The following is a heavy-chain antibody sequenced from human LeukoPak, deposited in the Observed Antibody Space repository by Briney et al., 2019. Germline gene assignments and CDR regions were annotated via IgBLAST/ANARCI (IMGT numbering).Heavy chain of an antibody. CDR2: INHSGST. CDR1: GGSISSYY. J-gene: IGHJ4*02. CDR3: ARVYKWGYQLLYYFDY. D-gene: IGHD2-2*01. V-gene: IGHV4-34*01. Sequence: SETLSLTCTVSGGSISSYYWSWIRQPPGKGLEWIGEINHSGSTNYNSSLKSRVTISVDTSKNQFSLKLSSVTAADTAVYYCARVYKWGYQLLYYFDYWDQGTLVTVSS.